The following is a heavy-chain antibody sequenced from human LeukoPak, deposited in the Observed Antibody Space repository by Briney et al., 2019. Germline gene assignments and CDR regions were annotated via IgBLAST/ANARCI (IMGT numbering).Heavy chain of an antibody. D-gene: IGHD2-15*01. J-gene: IGHJ4*02. V-gene: IGHV1-18*01. CDR3: ARDRGYCSGGSCYQGGSGY. CDR1: XYA. CDR2: ISAYNGNT. Sequence: XYAXXXVRQAXGXGLXWMGWISAYNGNTNYAQKLQGRVTMTTDTSTSTAYMELRSLRSDDTAVYYCARDRGYCSGGSCYQGGSGYWGQGTLVTVSS.